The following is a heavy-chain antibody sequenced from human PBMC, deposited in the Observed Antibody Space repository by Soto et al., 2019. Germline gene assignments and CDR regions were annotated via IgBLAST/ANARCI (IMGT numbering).Heavy chain of an antibody. Sequence: PGGSLRLSCAASGFTFGAYVMHWVRQAPGKGLEWVAHISYDGNNKYYADSVEGRFTISRDNAKNSLYLQMNSLRAEDTAVYYCARDQLYYNDISGRPLNAFDVWGQGTMDTVSS. CDR1: GFTFGAYV. J-gene: IGHJ3*01. CDR2: ISYDGNNK. CDR3: ARDQLYYNDISGRPLNAFDV. D-gene: IGHD3-22*01. V-gene: IGHV3-30-3*01.